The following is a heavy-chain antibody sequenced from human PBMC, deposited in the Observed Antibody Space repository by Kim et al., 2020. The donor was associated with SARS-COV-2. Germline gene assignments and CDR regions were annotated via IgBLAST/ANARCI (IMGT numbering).Heavy chain of an antibody. D-gene: IGHD4-4*01. Sequence: GGSLRLSCEASQLTVSRNHMSWVRQAPGKGLEWVSVIYSGGMTYYAGSVKGRFTISRDSSKNTVILEMNSLRADDTAVYYCARDPLGDGYSFSDYWGQGTLVTVSS. V-gene: IGHV3-53*01. CDR3: ARDPLGDGYSFSDY. CDR2: IYSGGMT. J-gene: IGHJ4*02. CDR1: QLTVSRNH.